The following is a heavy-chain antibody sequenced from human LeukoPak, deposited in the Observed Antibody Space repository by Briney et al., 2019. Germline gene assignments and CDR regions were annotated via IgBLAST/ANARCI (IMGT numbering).Heavy chain of an antibody. CDR2: ITRRGDDV. Sequence: PGGSLRLSCAASGFSFSSYAMSWVRQAPGKGLEWISSITRRGDDVYIADSVKGRLTISRDNAKDSVFLQINSLRVDDTAIYYCARSNDHTNYGGRGYLDHWGQGALVTVSS. CDR1: GFSFSSYA. CDR3: ARSNDHTNYGGRGYLDH. J-gene: IGHJ4*02. D-gene: IGHD3-16*01. V-gene: IGHV3-21*04.